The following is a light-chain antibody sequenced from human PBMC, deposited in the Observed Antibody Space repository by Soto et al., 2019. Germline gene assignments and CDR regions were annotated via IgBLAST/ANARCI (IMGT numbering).Light chain of an antibody. CDR2: SNN. J-gene: IGLJ2*01. CDR1: SSNIGGTNY. V-gene: IGLV1-47*02. Sequence: QSVLTQPPSASVTPGQRVFISCSGSSSNIGGTNYAYWYQQLPGAAPKLLMYSNNLRPSGVPERISGSKSGTSASLAISGLRSEDEAVYYCASWDDRLGAVIFGGGTK. CDR3: ASWDDRLGAVI.